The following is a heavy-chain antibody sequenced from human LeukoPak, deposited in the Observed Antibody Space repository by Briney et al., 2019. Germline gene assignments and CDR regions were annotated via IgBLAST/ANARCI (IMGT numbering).Heavy chain of an antibody. CDR2: IYYSGST. Sequence: SQTLSLTCTVSGGSISSGGYYWSWIRQHPGKGLEWIGYIYYSGSTYYNPSLKSRVTISVDTSKNQFSLKLSSVTAADTAVYCCARLVVPAAARFDYWGQGTLVTVSS. J-gene: IGHJ4*02. CDR3: ARLVVPAAARFDY. V-gene: IGHV4-31*03. D-gene: IGHD2-2*01. CDR1: GGSISSGGYY.